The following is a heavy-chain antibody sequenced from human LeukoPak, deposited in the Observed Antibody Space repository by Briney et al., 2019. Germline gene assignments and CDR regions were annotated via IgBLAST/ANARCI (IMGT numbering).Heavy chain of an antibody. J-gene: IGHJ4*02. V-gene: IGHV3-74*01. CDR2: INEDGRTT. Sequence: PGGSLRLSCAASGFNSSNYWMHWVRQTPGKGLVWVSRINEDGRTTTYADSVKGRFTIFRDNAKNTLYLEMNSLSAEDTALYFCIRDLRGRDDYWGQGTLVTVSS. CDR1: GFNSSNYW. D-gene: IGHD5-24*01. CDR3: IRDLRGRDDY.